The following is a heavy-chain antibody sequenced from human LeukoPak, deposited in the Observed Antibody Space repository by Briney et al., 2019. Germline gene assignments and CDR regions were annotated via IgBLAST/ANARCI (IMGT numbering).Heavy chain of an antibody. J-gene: IGHJ1*01. V-gene: IGHV3-21*01. Sequence: GGSLRLSCAASGFTFSNYSMAWVRQDPGKGLEWVSFISSSSSYIYYADSVKGRFTISGDNAKNSLYLQMNSLRTEDTALYYCAHTVTPRYFQFWGQGTLVTVSS. CDR2: ISSSSSYI. D-gene: IGHD4-17*01. CDR3: AHTVTPRYFQF. CDR1: GFTFSNYS.